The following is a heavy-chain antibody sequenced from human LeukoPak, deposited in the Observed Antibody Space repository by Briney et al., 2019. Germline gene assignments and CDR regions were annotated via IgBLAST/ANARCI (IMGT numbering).Heavy chain of an antibody. J-gene: IGHJ5*02. CDR2: INHSGST. V-gene: IGHV4-34*01. Sequence: PSETLSLTCAVYGGSFSGYYWSWIRQPPGKGLEWIGEINHSGSTNYNPSLKSRVTISVDTSKNQFSLKLSSVTAADTAVYYCARALRYFGRGTFDPWGQGTLVTVSS. CDR1: GGSFSGYY. CDR3: ARALRYFGRGTFDP. D-gene: IGHD3-9*01.